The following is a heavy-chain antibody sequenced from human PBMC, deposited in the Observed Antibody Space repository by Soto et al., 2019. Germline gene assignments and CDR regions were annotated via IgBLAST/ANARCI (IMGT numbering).Heavy chain of an antibody. CDR3: ARDKARRQYYDY. CDR2: IYYSGST. CDR1: GGSIISVGYY. V-gene: IGHV4-31*03. Sequence: SETLSLTCTVSGGSIISVGYYWIWIRQHPGKGLEWIGYIYYSGSTYYNPSLKSRVTISVDTSKNQFSLKLSSVTAADTAVYYCARDKARRQYYDYWGQGTLVTVSS. J-gene: IGHJ4*02.